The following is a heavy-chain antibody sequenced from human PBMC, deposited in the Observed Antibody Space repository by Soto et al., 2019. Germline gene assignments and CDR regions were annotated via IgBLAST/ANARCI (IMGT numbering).Heavy chain of an antibody. Sequence: QVHLQESGPGLVKPSQTLSVTCTVSGGSLSSDNLFWSWVRQHPETGLERDGYIYHNGAAYYNPSLKNRLTISLDMSKNRFSLRLISVTAADTAVYYCAREVIAPATSDAFDIWGQGTVVTVSS. D-gene: IGHD2-21*01. CDR1: GGSLSSDNLF. CDR2: IYHNGAA. CDR3: AREVIAPATSDAFDI. J-gene: IGHJ3*02. V-gene: IGHV4-31*03.